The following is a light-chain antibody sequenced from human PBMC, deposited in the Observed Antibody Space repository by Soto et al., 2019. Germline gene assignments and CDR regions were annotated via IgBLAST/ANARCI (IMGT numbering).Light chain of an antibody. CDR3: QQYNNWPPLT. V-gene: IGKV3D-15*01. CDR1: QSVSSN. Sequence: EIVMTQSPATLSVSPGERATLSCRASQSVSSNLAWYQQKPGQAPRLLIYGASTRATGIPARFSGSGSGTEFTLTISSLQSEDFAVYYCQQYNNWPPLTFGAGTRWIS. CDR2: GAS. J-gene: IGKJ4*01.